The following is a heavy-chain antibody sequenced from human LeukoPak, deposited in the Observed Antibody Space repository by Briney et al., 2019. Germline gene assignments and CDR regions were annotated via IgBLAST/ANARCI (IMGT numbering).Heavy chain of an antibody. CDR2: IYSGGST. CDR1: GFTLSSYS. V-gene: IGHV3-53*01. Sequence: GGSLRLSCAASGFTLSSYSMNWVRQAPGKGLEWVSVIYSGGSTYYADSVKGRFTISRDNSKNTLYLQMNSLRAEDTAVYYCARGPTTVVTHWGQGTLVTVSS. D-gene: IGHD4-23*01. CDR3: ARGPTTVVTH. J-gene: IGHJ4*02.